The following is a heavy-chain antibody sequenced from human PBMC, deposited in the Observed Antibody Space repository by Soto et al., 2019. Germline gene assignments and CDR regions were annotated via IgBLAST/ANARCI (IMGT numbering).Heavy chain of an antibody. Sequence: EVQLVESGGGLVQPGGSLRLSCAASGFTFSSYAMHWVRQAPGKGLEYVLGITSNGGNTDYASSVKGRFTISRDNSKNTLYLQMGSLSAEDMAVYYCARRIPFGYGMDVWGQGTTVTVSS. J-gene: IGHJ6*02. CDR2: ITSNGGNT. CDR3: ARRIPFGYGMDV. V-gene: IGHV3-64*01. CDR1: GFTFSSYA. D-gene: IGHD2-21*01.